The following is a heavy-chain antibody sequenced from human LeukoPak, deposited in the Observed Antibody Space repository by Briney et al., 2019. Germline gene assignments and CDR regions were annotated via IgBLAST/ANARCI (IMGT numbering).Heavy chain of an antibody. D-gene: IGHD6-13*01. CDR2: IYYSGST. Sequence: SETLSLTCTVSGGSISSYYWSWIRQPPGKGLEWIGYIYYSGSTNYNPSLKSRVTISVDTSKNQFSLKLSSVTAADTAVYYCARSGTGYSGSWYPAQAFDIWGQGTMVTVSS. CDR1: GGSISSYY. V-gene: IGHV4-59*01. J-gene: IGHJ3*02. CDR3: ARSGTGYSGSWYPAQAFDI.